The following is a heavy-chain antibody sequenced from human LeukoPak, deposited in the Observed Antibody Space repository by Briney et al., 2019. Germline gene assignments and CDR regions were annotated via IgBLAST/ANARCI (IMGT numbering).Heavy chain of an antibody. Sequence: PGGSLRLSCTASGFTFSSYWMHWVRHAPGKGLVWVSQINSDGSTTNYGDSVKGRFTISRNNAKNTLFLQMNSLRAEDTAVYYCAKNTGAEFDPWGQGTLVTVSS. V-gene: IGHV3-74*01. D-gene: IGHD1-14*01. CDR2: INSDGSTT. CDR3: AKNTGAEFDP. CDR1: GFTFSSYW. J-gene: IGHJ5*02.